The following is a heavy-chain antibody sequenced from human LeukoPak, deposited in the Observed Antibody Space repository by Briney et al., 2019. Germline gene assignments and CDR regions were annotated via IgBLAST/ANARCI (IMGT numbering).Heavy chain of an antibody. D-gene: IGHD6-19*01. CDR2: IKQDGSEK. Sequence: PGGSLRLSCAASGFTFSSYWMSWVRQAPGKGLEWVANIKQDGSEKYYVDSVKGRFTISRDNAKNSLYLQMNSLRAEDTAVYYCAGFGYSSGWYEDYFDYWGQGTLVTVSS. J-gene: IGHJ4*02. CDR3: AGFGYSSGWYEDYFDY. CDR1: GFTFSSYW. V-gene: IGHV3-7*01.